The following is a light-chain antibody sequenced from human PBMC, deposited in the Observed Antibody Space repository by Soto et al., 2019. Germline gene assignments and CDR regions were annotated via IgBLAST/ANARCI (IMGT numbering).Light chain of an antibody. J-gene: IGKJ1*01. CDR1: QSVSSN. CDR3: PQYNNWPPWT. V-gene: IGKV3-15*01. CDR2: GAS. Sequence: EIVMTQSPATLSVSPGERATLSCRASQSVSSNLAWYQQKPGQAPRLRIYGASTRATGIPARFRGSGSGTEFTLTISSLQSADFAVYYCPQYNNWPPWTFGQGTNVEIK.